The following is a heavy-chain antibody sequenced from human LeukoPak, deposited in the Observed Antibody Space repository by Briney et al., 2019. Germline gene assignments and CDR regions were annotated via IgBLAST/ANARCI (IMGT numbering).Heavy chain of an antibody. CDR1: GFTFSSST. V-gene: IGHV3-48*01. D-gene: IGHD3-10*01. CDR2: ITSSSSII. Sequence: QAGGSLRLSCAASGFTFSSSTMNWVRQAPGRGLEWISHITSSSSIIYYADSVQGRFTISRDDAKNSLYLQMNSLRAEGTAVYYCARHFGSGSYYYHYMDVWGKGTTVTVSS. CDR3: ARHFGSGSYYYHYMDV. J-gene: IGHJ6*03.